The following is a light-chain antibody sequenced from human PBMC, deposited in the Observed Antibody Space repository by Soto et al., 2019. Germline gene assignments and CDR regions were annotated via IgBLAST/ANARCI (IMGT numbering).Light chain of an antibody. Sequence: QPALAQPASVSGSPGQSIAISCTGISSDVGAYNYVSWYQQHPGKAPKLIIFGVSNRPSGVSNRFSGSKSGDTASLTISGLQAEDEADYFCKSYTTGSTYVFGTGTKVTVL. CDR1: SSDVGAYNY. CDR2: GVS. CDR3: KSYTTGSTYV. V-gene: IGLV2-14*01. J-gene: IGLJ1*01.